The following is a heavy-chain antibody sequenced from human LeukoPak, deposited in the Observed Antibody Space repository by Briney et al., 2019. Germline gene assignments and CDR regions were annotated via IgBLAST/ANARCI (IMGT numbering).Heavy chain of an antibody. V-gene: IGHV3-48*01. Sequence: GGSLRLSCAASGFTFNNYSMNWVRQAPGKGREWVSYISSSSGTIYYADSVKGRFTISRDNAKNSLYLQMNSLRAEDTAVYYCPLELGEGFDYWGQGTLVTVSS. CDR1: GFTFNNYS. CDR3: PLELGEGFDY. CDR2: ISSSSGTI. D-gene: IGHD1-7*01. J-gene: IGHJ4*02.